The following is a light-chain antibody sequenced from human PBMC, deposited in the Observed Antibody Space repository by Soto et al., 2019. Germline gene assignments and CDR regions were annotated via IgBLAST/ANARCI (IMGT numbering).Light chain of an antibody. Sequence: QLVLTHPPSVSGAPGQRVTISCTGSISNIGAGFDVHWYQQLPGTAPKLLIYGNVDRPSGVPDRFSGSKSGTSASLAITGLQAEDEADYYCQSYDSSLRGYVFGTGTKLTVL. CDR3: QSYDSSLRGYV. V-gene: IGLV1-40*01. J-gene: IGLJ1*01. CDR2: GNV. CDR1: ISNIGAGFD.